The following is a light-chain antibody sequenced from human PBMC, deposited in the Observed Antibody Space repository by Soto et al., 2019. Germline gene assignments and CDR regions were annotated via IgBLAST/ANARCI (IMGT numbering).Light chain of an antibody. Sequence: EIVLTQSPATLSLSPGERATLSCRASQSVSSYLAWYQQKPGQAPRLLIYDASNRATGIPDRFSGSGSETDFTLTISRLEHEDFAVYYCQQRSNWPPYSFGQGTKLEIK. CDR2: DAS. CDR1: QSVSSY. CDR3: QQRSNWPPYS. V-gene: IGKV3-11*01. J-gene: IGKJ2*01.